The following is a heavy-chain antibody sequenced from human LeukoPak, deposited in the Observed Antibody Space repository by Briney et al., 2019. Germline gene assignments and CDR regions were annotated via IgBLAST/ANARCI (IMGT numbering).Heavy chain of an antibody. D-gene: IGHD3-10*01. CDR1: GFTFSSYA. CDR2: ISYDGSNK. Sequence: GGSLRLSCAASGFTFSSYATHWVRQAPGKGLEWVAVISYDGSNKYYADSVKGRFTISRDNSKNTLYLQMNSLRAEDTAVYYCARHGAEVVTMELDNWGRETLVTASP. CDR3: ARHGAEVVTMELDN. J-gene: IGHJ4*02. V-gene: IGHV3-30-3*01.